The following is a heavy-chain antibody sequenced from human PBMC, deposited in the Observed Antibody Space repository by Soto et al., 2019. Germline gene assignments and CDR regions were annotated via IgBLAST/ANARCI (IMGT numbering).Heavy chain of an antibody. D-gene: IGHD3-22*01. Sequence: EVQLVESGGGLVKPGRSLRLSCTASGFTFGGYAMSWFRQAPGKGLEWVGCIRSKAYGGTTEYAAYVKGRFTISRYDYRSIAYLQMNSLKTEDPAVYYCTRDSLGGSSYYYDLWGYYCDYWGQGTLVTFSS. V-gene: IGHV3-49*05. CDR2: IRSKAYGGTT. CDR1: GFTFGGYA. CDR3: TRDSLGGSSYYYDLWGYYCDY. J-gene: IGHJ4*02.